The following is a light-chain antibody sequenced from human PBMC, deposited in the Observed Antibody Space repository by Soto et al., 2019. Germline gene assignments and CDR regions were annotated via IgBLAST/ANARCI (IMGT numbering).Light chain of an antibody. CDR1: QSISTSY. Sequence: EIVLTQSPGTLSLSPGERATLSCRASQSISTSYLAWYQQKPGQAPRLLIYGSSSRATGIPDRLSGSGSGTDFTLTTSSLEPEDLAVYYCQQYGSSPQDTFGQGTKVDIK. CDR2: GSS. CDR3: QQYGSSPQDT. V-gene: IGKV3-20*01. J-gene: IGKJ1*01.